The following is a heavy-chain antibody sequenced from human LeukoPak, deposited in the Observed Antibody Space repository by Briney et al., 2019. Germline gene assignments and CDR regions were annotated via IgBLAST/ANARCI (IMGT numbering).Heavy chain of an antibody. D-gene: IGHD2-21*02. Sequence: GGSLRLSCAASGFNFANHAMSWVRQTPGKGLEWVSAISGGGDITYYADSVTGRFTISRDNSKDALFLQMHSLRPGDTAVYYCVREDTPATANYWGQGTLVTISS. V-gene: IGHV3-23*01. CDR2: ISGGGDIT. J-gene: IGHJ4*02. CDR1: GFNFANHA. CDR3: VREDTPATANY.